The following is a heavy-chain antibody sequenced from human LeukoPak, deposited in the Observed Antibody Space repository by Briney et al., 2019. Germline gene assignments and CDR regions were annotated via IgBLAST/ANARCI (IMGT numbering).Heavy chain of an antibody. J-gene: IGHJ5*02. Sequence: QTSETLSLTCTVSGGSISSSPYYWGWIRQPPGKGLEWIGSIYYSGTTHYNPPLKSRVTISEDTSKNQFSLKLRSVTAADTAVYYCARGPRFGELLWHWFDPWGQGTLVTVSS. CDR3: ARGPRFGELLWHWFDP. CDR2: IYYSGTT. CDR1: GGSISSSPYY. D-gene: IGHD3-10*01. V-gene: IGHV4-39*07.